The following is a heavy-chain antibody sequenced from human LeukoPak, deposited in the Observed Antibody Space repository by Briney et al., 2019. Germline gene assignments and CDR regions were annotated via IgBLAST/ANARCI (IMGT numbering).Heavy chain of an antibody. D-gene: IGHD3-16*01. V-gene: IGHV1-2*02. CDR3: AKVDHFFGGYYFDY. J-gene: IGHJ4*02. CDR1: GYTFTGYY. CDR2: INPNSGGT. Sequence: ASVKVSCKASGYTFTGYYMHWVRQAPGQGLEWMGWINPNSGGTNYAQKFQGRVTMTRDTSISTAYMELSRLRSDDTAVYYCAKVDHFFGGYYFDYWGQGTLVTVSS.